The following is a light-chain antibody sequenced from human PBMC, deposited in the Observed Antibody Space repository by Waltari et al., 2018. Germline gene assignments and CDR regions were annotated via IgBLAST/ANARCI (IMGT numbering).Light chain of an antibody. CDR1: QSISTN. Sequence: EIVMTQSPATLSVSPGDGATLPCRARQSISTNLAWYQQKPGQAPRLLIYGAFTRATGIPTRFSGSGSGTDFTLTISSLQSEDFAVYYCQQYNNWPLTFGGGTKVEIK. CDR3: QQYNNWPLT. V-gene: IGKV3-15*01. J-gene: IGKJ4*01. CDR2: GAF.